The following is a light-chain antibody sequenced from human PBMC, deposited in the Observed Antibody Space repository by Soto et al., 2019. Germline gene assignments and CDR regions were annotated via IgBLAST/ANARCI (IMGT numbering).Light chain of an antibody. CDR2: EVN. Sequence: QSALAQPSSVSGSPGQSITISCTGTSTDVGGYNYVSWYQHHPGKGPKLIIYEVNNRPSGVSDRFSGSKSGNKASLTISTPDAKDGSAYYCGSYTSIDIPFFFGTGTQVIVL. V-gene: IGLV2-14*01. CDR1: STDVGGYNY. CDR3: GSYTSIDIPFF. J-gene: IGLJ1*01.